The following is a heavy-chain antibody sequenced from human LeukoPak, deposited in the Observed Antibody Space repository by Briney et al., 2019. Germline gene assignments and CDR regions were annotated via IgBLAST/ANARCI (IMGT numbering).Heavy chain of an antibody. CDR1: GFTFSSYS. D-gene: IGHD4-17*01. CDR2: MSSSSSTI. V-gene: IGHV3-48*01. Sequence: GGSLRLSCAASGFTFSSYSMNWVRQAPGKGLEWVSYMSSSSSTIYYADSVKGRFTISRDNAKNSLYLQMNSLRAEDTAVYYCARNAAVTSYYFFDYWGQGSLVTVSS. J-gene: IGHJ4*02. CDR3: ARNAAVTSYYFFDY.